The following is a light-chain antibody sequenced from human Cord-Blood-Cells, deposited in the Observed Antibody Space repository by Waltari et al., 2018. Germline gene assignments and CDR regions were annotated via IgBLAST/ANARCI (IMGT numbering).Light chain of an antibody. CDR2: WAS. J-gene: IGKJ2*01. CDR3: QQYYSTPYT. V-gene: IGKV4-1*01. Sequence: DIVMTQSPASLAVSLGEWATINCKSSQSVLYSSNNKNYLAWYKQKPGQPPKLLIYWASTRESGVPDLFSGSGSGTDFTLAISSLQAEDVAVYYCQQYYSTPYTFGQGTKLEIK. CDR1: QSVLYSSNNKNY.